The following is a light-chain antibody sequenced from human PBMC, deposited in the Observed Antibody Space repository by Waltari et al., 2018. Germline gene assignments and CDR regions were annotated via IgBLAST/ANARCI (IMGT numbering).Light chain of an antibody. J-gene: IGKJ4*01. CDR1: QSVLYSSDNRNY. V-gene: IGKV4-1*01. CDR3: QQYYSTPLT. CDR2: WAS. Sequence: QSVLYSSDNRNYLAWYQQKPGQPPKLLIYWASTRESGVPDRFSGSGSGTDFTLTISSLQAEDVAVYYCQQYYSTPLTFGGGTKVEIK.